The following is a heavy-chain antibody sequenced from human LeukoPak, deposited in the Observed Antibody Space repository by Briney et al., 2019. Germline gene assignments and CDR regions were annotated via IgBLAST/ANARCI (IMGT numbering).Heavy chain of an antibody. CDR1: GYTLTELS. D-gene: IGHD3-10*01. Sequence: ASVKVSCKVSGYTLTELSMHWVRQAPGKGLEWMGGFDPEDGETIYAQKFQGRVTMAEDTSTDTAYMELSSLRSEDTAVYYCATHVLLWSNYFDYWGQGTLVTVSS. V-gene: IGHV1-24*01. J-gene: IGHJ4*02. CDR3: ATHVLLWSNYFDY. CDR2: FDPEDGET.